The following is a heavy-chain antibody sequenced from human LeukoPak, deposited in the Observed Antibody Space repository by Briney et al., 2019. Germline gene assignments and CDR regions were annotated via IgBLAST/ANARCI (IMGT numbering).Heavy chain of an antibody. CDR1: GFTFGDYP. CDR2: IGSKAYGGTT. J-gene: IGHJ4*02. D-gene: IGHD3-3*01. CDR3: TRAVFWSGYPFDY. Sequence: GRSLRLSCTASGFTFGDYPMSWVRQAPGKGLEWVGFIGSKAYGGTTEYAASVKGRFTISRDDSKSIAYLQMNSLKTEDTAVYYCTRAVFWSGYPFDYWGREPWSPSPQ. V-gene: IGHV3-49*04.